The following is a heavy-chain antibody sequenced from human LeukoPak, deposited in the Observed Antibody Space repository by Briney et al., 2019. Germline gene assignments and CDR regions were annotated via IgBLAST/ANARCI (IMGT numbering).Heavy chain of an antibody. J-gene: IGHJ6*03. V-gene: IGHV3-23*01. CDR2: ISGSGIRR. D-gene: IGHD2-15*01. CDR1: GFTFSSYG. Sequence: GGTLRLSCAASGFTFSSYGMSWGRQAPVKGLEWVSDISGSGIRRNYADSVKGRFTISRDNAKYSLFLQMNSLRAEDTAVYYCARVLRYCSGGNCYSGGLGYMDVWGKGTTVTISS. CDR3: ARVLRYCSGGNCYSGGLGYMDV.